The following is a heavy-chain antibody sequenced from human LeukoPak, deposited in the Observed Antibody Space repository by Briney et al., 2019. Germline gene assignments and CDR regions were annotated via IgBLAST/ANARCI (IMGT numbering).Heavy chain of an antibody. J-gene: IGHJ3*02. Sequence: GRSLRLSCAASGFTFSSYGMHWVRQAPGKGLEWVAVIWYDGSNKYYADSVKGRFTISRDNSKNTLYLQMNSLRAEDTAVYYCAKGWGGSGWYVDAFDIWGQGTMVTVSS. CDR1: GFTFSSYG. CDR2: IWYDGSNK. D-gene: IGHD6-19*01. V-gene: IGHV3-33*06. CDR3: AKGWGGSGWYVDAFDI.